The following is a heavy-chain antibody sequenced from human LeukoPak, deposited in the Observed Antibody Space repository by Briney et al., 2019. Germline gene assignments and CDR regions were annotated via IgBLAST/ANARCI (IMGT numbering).Heavy chain of an antibody. D-gene: IGHD6-13*01. Sequence: AGTSLRLSCAASGFSISKSVMYWLRQAPGMGLDWVAATSYEGNGTFYADSVKGRFTISRDNSKNTLYLQMNSLRAEDTAVYYCAKDFGGAAAGPWYYWGQGTLVTVSS. CDR1: GFSISKSV. CDR3: AKDFGGAAAGPWYY. CDR2: TSYEGNGT. V-gene: IGHV3-30*18. J-gene: IGHJ4*02.